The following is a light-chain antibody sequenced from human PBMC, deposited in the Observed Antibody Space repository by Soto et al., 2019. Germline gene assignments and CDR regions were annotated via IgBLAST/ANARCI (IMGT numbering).Light chain of an antibody. J-gene: IGLJ2*01. CDR1: SSDVGGYNC. Sequence: QYVLTQPPSASGSPGQSVTISCTGTSSDVGGYNCVSWYQQHPGKAPQLMIYEVTKRPSGVPDRFSGSKSGNTASLTVSGLQAEDEADYYCSSYAGSNTVLFGGGTKLTVL. V-gene: IGLV2-8*01. CDR2: EVT. CDR3: SSYAGSNTVL.